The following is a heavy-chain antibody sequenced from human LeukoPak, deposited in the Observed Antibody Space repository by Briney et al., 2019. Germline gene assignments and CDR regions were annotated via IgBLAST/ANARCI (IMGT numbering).Heavy chain of an antibody. CDR3: ARDLASAWFDP. J-gene: IGHJ5*02. Sequence: PGGSLTLSCALSGLPLSRNYMRWVRHAPARGLEWVSDIYRGGSTYYAHSVNGRSTIPRDNSKNTLYCPLNSLRAEDTAVYYCARDLASAWFDPWGQGTLVTVSS. V-gene: IGHV3-53*05. CDR2: IYRGGST. CDR1: GLPLSRNY.